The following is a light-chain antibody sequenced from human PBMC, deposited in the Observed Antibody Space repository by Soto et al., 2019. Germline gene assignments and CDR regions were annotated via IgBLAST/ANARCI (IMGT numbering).Light chain of an antibody. CDR3: LLSYSGPRV. CDR1: TGTVTSGHY. CDR2: DSS. J-gene: IGLJ3*02. V-gene: IGLV7-46*01. Sequence: QAVVTQEPSLTVSPGGTITLTCGSSTGTVTSGHYPFWFQQKPGQAPRTLIYDSSNKHSWTPARFSGSLLGGKAALTLSGAQPEDEAEYYCLLSYSGPRVFGGGTQLTVL.